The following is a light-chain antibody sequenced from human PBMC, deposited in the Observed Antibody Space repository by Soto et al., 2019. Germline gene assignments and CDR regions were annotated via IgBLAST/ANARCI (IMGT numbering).Light chain of an antibody. V-gene: IGKV1-5*03. CDR1: QSISSW. CDR3: QQHNSYSWT. Sequence: DIQMTQSPSTLSASVGDRVTITCRASQSISSWLAWYQQKPGKAPKLLIYKASSLESGVPSRFSGRGSGTEFTLSISSLQPDDFVTYYCQQHNSYSWTFGQGTKVEIK. J-gene: IGKJ1*01. CDR2: KAS.